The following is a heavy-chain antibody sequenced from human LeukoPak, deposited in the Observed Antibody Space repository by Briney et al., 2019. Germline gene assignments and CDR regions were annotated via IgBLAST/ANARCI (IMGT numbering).Heavy chain of an antibody. CDR3: GRGRLYGSGTYYVLDY. CDR2: ISGNAGTT. CDR1: GFTFSSYG. D-gene: IGHD3-10*01. V-gene: IGHV3-23*01. J-gene: IGHJ4*02. Sequence: GGSLRLSCAASGFTFSSYGMSWVRQTPGKGLEWVSSISGNAGTTYYADSVKGRFTISRDNSRNTLYLQMNSLRDEDTAVYYCGRGRLYGSGTYYVLDYWGRGTLVTVSS.